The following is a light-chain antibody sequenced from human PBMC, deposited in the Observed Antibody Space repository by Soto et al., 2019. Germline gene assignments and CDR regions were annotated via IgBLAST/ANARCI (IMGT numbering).Light chain of an antibody. V-gene: IGKV3-20*01. CDR2: GAS. CDR1: QSVSSSY. CDR3: QQYGSSRIT. J-gene: IGKJ5*01. Sequence: EIVLTQSPGTLSLSPGERATLSCRASQSVSSSYLAWYRQKPGQAPRLLIYGASSRATGIPDRFSGSGSGTDFTLTISRLEPEDFAVYYCQQYGSSRITFGQGTRLGD.